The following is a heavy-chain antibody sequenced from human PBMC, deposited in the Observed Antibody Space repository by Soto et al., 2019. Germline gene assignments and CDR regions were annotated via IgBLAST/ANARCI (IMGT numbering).Heavy chain of an antibody. CDR2: IYYSGST. V-gene: IGHV4-59*01. CDR3: ARPPMY. Sequence: SETRSLTCTASGGFIRSCCSRWSWQPPGKGLEWIGYIYYSGSTNYNPSLKSRVTISVDTSKNQFSLKLSSVTAADTAVYYCARPPMYWGQGTLVTVS. CDR1: GGFIRSCC. J-gene: IGHJ4*02.